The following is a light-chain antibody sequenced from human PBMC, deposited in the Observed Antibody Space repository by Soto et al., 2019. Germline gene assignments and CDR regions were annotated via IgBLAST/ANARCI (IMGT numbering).Light chain of an antibody. Sequence: DIVLTQSPGTLSLSPGERATLSCRASQTVRDGYLAWYQQKPGQAPRLFIYGASARATGIPDRFSGSGSGTDFTLTISGLEPEDFAVYYCQQYGVSMFTFDQGAKLEIK. CDR1: QTVRDGY. V-gene: IGKV3-20*01. CDR3: QQYGVSMFT. CDR2: GAS. J-gene: IGKJ2*01.